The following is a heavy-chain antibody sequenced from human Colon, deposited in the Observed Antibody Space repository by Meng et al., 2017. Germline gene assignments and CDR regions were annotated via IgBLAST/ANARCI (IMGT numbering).Heavy chain of an antibody. V-gene: IGHV4-59*01. CDR2: IYYSGGP. Sequence: QVQLQDSGPGLVKPSATLSLTCTVSGGSITSYYWSWIRQSPGKGLEWIGNIYYSGGPNYNPSLKSRVTLSVDMSKNQFSLKLKSVTAADTAVYYCAAYGSGTNYANNWFDPWGQGTLSPSSQ. J-gene: IGHJ5*02. CDR1: GGSITSYY. D-gene: IGHD3-10*01. CDR3: AAYGSGTNYANNWFDP.